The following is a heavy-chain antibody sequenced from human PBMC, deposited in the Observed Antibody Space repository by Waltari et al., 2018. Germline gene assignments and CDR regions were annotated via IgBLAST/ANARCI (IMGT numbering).Heavy chain of an antibody. CDR2: ISPSGRTI. Sequence: EVQLVESGGGLVQPGGSLRLSCATPGFTFSGRSMNWVRQAPGKGLEWVSNISPSGRTIHYADSVKGRFTISRDNAKNSLYLQMNSLRAEDTAVYYCARDDDGSGSVADYWGQGTLVTVSS. D-gene: IGHD3-22*01. J-gene: IGHJ4*02. V-gene: IGHV3-48*01. CDR1: GFTFSGRS. CDR3: ARDDDGSGSVADY.